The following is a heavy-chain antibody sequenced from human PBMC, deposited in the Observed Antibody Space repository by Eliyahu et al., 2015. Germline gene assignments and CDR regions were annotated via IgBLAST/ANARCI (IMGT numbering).Heavy chain of an antibody. CDR3: ARDQDGLDY. Sequence: QVQLQESGPGLVKPSETLSXTCTXXGDFISSHKWXWIRQPPGKGLEWIGYIYHTGSTNYNPSLKSRVTISVDTSKKQFSLKLSSVTAADTAVYYCARDQDGLDYWGQGTLVTVSS. J-gene: IGHJ4*02. CDR1: GDFISSHK. V-gene: IGHV4-59*11. CDR2: IYHTGST.